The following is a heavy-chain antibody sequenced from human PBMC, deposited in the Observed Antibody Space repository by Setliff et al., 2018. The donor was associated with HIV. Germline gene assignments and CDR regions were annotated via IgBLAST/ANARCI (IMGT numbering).Heavy chain of an antibody. D-gene: IGHD1-26*01. V-gene: IGHV4-4*02. Sequence: SETLSLTCAVSGGSISSRNWWSWVRQPPGKGLEWIGEIYHSGTTYYNSSLGSRVTMSLDTSKNQFSLKLDFVTAADTAVYYCEAATVGETGYYGIDVWGPGTTVTVSS. CDR1: GGSISSRNW. CDR3: EAATVGETGYYGIDV. J-gene: IGHJ6*02. CDR2: IYHSGTT.